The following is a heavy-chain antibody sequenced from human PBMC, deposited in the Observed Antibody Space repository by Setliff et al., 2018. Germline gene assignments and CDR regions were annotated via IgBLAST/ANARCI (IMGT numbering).Heavy chain of an antibody. CDR3: ARSETCHSTHCSPYDY. CDR2: IYSGGTT. Sequence: SLTCKVSGDSMNSGVYYWAWIRQPPGKGLEWIGRIYSGGTTYYNSSLKSRVTISVDTSKSQFSLRLNSVTAADTAVYYCARSETCHSTHCSPYDYWGQGTPVTVSS. D-gene: IGHD2-2*01. V-gene: IGHV4-39*01. CDR1: GDSMNSGVYY. J-gene: IGHJ4*02.